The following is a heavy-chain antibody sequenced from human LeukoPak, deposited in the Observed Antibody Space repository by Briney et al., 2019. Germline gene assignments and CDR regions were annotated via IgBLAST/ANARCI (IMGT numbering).Heavy chain of an antibody. D-gene: IGHD1-1*01. CDR3: VRVSWSPGTSYYYMDV. Sequence: SETLSLTCIVSGGSISSYYWSWIRQPPGKGLVWIGYIYYSGSTNYNPSLKSRVTISVDTSKNQFSLKLSSVTAADTAVYYCVRVSWSPGTSYYYMDVWGKGTTVTVSS. CDR2: IYYSGST. CDR1: GGSISSYY. V-gene: IGHV4-59*01. J-gene: IGHJ6*03.